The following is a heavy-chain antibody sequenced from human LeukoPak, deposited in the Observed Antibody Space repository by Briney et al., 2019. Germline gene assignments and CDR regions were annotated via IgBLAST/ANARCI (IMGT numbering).Heavy chain of an antibody. J-gene: IGHJ4*02. CDR1: GFTFSSYA. V-gene: IGHV3-23*01. CDR2: ICGSGGST. Sequence: GGSLRLSCAASGFTFSSYAMSWVRQAPGKGLEWVSAICGSGGSTYYADSVKGRFTISRDNSKNTPDLQMNSLRAEDRAVYYCAKSRRANDYWGQGTLVTVSS. D-gene: IGHD6-6*01. CDR3: AKSRRANDY.